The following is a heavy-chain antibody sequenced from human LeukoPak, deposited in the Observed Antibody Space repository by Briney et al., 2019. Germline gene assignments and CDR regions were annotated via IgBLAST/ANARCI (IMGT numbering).Heavy chain of an antibody. Sequence: PSETLSLTCTVSGDSISSYYWSWLRQPAGKGLEWFGRIYTSESTNYNPSLKSPVTMSVDRSMNQFSLKLSSVTAADTAVYYCARVLVIAATPTEVNNWFDPWGQGTLVTVSS. D-gene: IGHD2-15*01. CDR3: ARVLVIAATPTEVNNWFDP. CDR2: IYTSEST. J-gene: IGHJ5*02. V-gene: IGHV4-4*07. CDR1: GDSISSYY.